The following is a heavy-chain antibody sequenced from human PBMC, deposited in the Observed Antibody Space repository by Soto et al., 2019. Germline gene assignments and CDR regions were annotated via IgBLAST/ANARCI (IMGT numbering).Heavy chain of an antibody. J-gene: IGHJ4*02. CDR1: GGSIRSGGYY. Sequence: QVQLQESGPGLVKPSQTLSLSCTVSGGSIRSGGYYWTWIRQHPGKGLEWIGYTYYSGYTNYNPSLKSRVTISVDASKNQFSVKLSSVTAADTAVYYCARVLSTAAVDYRGQGTLVTVSS. CDR3: ARVLSTAAVDY. D-gene: IGHD6-13*01. V-gene: IGHV4-31*03. CDR2: TYYSGYT.